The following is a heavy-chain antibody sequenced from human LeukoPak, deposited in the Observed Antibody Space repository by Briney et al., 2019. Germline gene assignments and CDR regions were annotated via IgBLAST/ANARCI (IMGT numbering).Heavy chain of an antibody. CDR2: IYYSGST. CDR3: ARGRRDAYNLTNFDY. Sequence: SETLSLTCAVYGVSFSGYYWSWLRQPPGKGLEWIGYIYYSGSTNYNPSLKSRVTITIDTSKNQFSLNLRFISLRAAAVSLCARGRRDAYNLTNFDYWGQGTLVTVSS. CDR1: GVSFSGYY. J-gene: IGHJ4*02. D-gene: IGHD5-24*01. V-gene: IGHV4-59*01.